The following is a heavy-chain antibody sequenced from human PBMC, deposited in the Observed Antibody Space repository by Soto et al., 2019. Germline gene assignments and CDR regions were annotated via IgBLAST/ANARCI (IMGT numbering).Heavy chain of an antibody. V-gene: IGHV3-33*06. Sequence: QVQLVESGGGVVQPGRSLRLSCAASGFTFSNYGMHWVRQAPGKGLEWVTFIWFDGSNAYYVESVKGRFTISRDNSKNTLYLQMNGLRAEDTAVYYCAKSGTSGYYHHYDMDVWGQGTTVTVSS. CDR2: IWFDGSNA. J-gene: IGHJ6*03. D-gene: IGHD3-22*01. CDR1: GFTFSNYG. CDR3: AKSGTSGYYHHYDMDV.